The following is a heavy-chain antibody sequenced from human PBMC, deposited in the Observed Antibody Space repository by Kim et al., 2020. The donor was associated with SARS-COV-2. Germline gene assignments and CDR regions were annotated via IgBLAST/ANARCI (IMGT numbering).Heavy chain of an antibody. Sequence: ASVKVSCKASGYSFTSYDINWVRQATGQGLEWMGWVNPNSGNTGFAQKFQGRVTMTRATATSTAYMELSSLRSDDTAVYYCASGPSGWYDYWGQGTLVTVSS. J-gene: IGHJ4*02. CDR1: GYSFTSYD. V-gene: IGHV1-8*02. CDR2: VNPNSGNT. D-gene: IGHD6-19*01. CDR3: ASGPSGWYDY.